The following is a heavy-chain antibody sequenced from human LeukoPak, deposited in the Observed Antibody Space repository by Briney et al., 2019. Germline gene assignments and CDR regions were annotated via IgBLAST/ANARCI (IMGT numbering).Heavy chain of an antibody. D-gene: IGHD4-17*01. V-gene: IGHV3-21*01. CDR1: GFTFSIYN. CDR2: ISSSSSYI. CDR3: ARLTTTVTTPFDY. Sequence: TGGSLRLSCAASGFTFSIYNMNWVRQAPGKGLYWVSSISSSSSYIYYADSVKGRFTISRDNAKNSLYLQMNSLRAEDTAVYYCARLTTTVTTPFDYWGQGTLVTVSS. J-gene: IGHJ4*02.